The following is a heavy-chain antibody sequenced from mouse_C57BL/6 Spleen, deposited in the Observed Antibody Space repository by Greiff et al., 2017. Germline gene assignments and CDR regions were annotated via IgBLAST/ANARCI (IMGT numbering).Heavy chain of an antibody. CDR1: GYTFTSYW. J-gene: IGHJ4*01. CDR2: IYPGSGST. Sequence: QVQLQQSGAELVKPGASVKMSCKATGYTFTSYWINWVKQRPGHGLEWIGEIYPGSGSTNYNEKFKGKATFTAATSSSTAYMQLSSVTSYGAAVSYCASHPAMDYWGQGTTVTVSS. CDR3: ASHPAMDY. V-gene: IGHV1-55*01.